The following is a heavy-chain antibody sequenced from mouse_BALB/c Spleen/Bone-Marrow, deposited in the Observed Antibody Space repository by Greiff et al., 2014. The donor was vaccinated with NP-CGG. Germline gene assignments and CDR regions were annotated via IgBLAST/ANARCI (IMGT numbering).Heavy chain of an antibody. CDR3: ARDKNGGSYWYFDV. V-gene: IGHV7-3*02. D-gene: IGHD1-1*02. CDR2: IRNKANGYTT. Sequence: EVKLVESGGGLVQPGGSLRLSCATSGFTFTDYYMSWVRQPPGKALEWLGFIRNKANGYTTEYSASVKGRFTISRDNSQSILYLQMNTLRAEDSATYYCARDKNGGSYWYFDVWGAGTTVTVSS. J-gene: IGHJ1*01. CDR1: GFTFTDYY.